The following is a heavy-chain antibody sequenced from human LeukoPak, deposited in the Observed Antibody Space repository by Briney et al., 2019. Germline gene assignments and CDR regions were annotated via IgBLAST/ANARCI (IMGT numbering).Heavy chain of an antibody. V-gene: IGHV4-30-2*01. J-gene: IGHJ4*02. CDR3: ARLRGSLRGGIDY. CDR1: GGSISSGGYS. D-gene: IGHD1-26*01. CDR2: IYHSGST. Sequence: SETLSLTCAVSGGSISSGGYSWSWIRQPPGKGLEWIGYIYHSGSTYYNPSLKSRVTISVDRSKNQFSLKLSSVTAADTAVYYCARLRGSLRGGIDYWGQGTLVTVSS.